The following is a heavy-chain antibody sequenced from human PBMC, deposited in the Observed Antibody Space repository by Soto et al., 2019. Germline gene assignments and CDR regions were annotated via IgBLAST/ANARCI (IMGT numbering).Heavy chain of an antibody. V-gene: IGHV1-18*01. D-gene: IGHD4-17*01. CDR2: LSADNSKT. CDR1: PYTLGNYG. Sequence: QIRVVQSATEMRKPGASVRLSCKASPYTLGNYGIIWVRQAPGQGLEWLGWLSADNSKTTSAHSVQGRVSLTTDTSRTTAFLELRSLTSDDTAIYYWALASFGDYHFDYGLDVWGQGTTVVVSS. CDR3: ALASFGDYHFDYGLDV. J-gene: IGHJ6*02.